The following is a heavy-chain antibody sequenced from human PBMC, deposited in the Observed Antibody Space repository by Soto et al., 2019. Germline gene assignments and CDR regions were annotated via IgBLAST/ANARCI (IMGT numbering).Heavy chain of an antibody. CDR1: GGAFNGYY. Sequence: QVHLQQWGAGLLKPSETLSLTCAVNGGAFNGYYWTWIRQSPGKGLQWIGEINHSGTVDYNPSLKSRVNLSIDTSKKQFSLTLTSVTAADTAVYYCARAGAALVRGSIGGFDYWGQGTLVTVSS. D-gene: IGHD3-10*01. V-gene: IGHV4-34*01. CDR2: INHSGTV. J-gene: IGHJ4*02. CDR3: ARAGAALVRGSIGGFDY.